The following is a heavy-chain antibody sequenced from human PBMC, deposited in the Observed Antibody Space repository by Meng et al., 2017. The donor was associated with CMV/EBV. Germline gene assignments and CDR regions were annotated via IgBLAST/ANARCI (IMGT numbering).Heavy chain of an antibody. D-gene: IGHD5-24*01. CDR1: GGTFNSYA. CDR3: AREMATRGGNYYYYGMDV. V-gene: IGHV1-69*05. CDR2: IIPIFGTA. Sequence: SVKVSCKASGGTFNSYAISWVRQAPGQGLEWMGGIIPIFGTANYAQKFQGRVTITTDESTSTAYMELSSLRSEDTAVYYCAREMATRGGNYYYYGMDVWGQGTTVTVSS. J-gene: IGHJ6*02.